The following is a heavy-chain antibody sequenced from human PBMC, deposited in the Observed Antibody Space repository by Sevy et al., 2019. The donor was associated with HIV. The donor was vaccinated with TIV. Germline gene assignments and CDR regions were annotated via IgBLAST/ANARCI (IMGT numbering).Heavy chain of an antibody. J-gene: IGHJ6*02. D-gene: IGHD2-15*01. CDR1: GYTFTSYY. CDR2: INPSGGST. CDR3: ARDHCSGGSCYHDIPNYYYGMDV. V-gene: IGHV1-46*01. Sequence: ASVKVSCKASGYTFTSYYMHWVRQAPGQGLEWMGIINPSGGSTSYAQKFQGRVTMTRDTSTSTVYMELSSLRSEDTAVYYCARDHCSGGSCYHDIPNYYYGMDVWGQGTTVTVSS.